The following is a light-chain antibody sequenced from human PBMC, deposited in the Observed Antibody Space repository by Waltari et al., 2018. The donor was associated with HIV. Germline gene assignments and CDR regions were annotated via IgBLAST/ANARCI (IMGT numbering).Light chain of an antibody. CDR1: SSNIGSNT. CDR3: AAWDDSLIGPV. Sequence: QSVLTQPPSASGTPGQRVTIPCSGSSSNIGSNTVNWYQQLPGTAPKLLIYSNNQRPSGVPDRLSGSKSGTSASLAISGLQSEDEANYYCAAWDDSLIGPVFGGGTKLTVL. V-gene: IGLV1-44*01. CDR2: SNN. J-gene: IGLJ3*02.